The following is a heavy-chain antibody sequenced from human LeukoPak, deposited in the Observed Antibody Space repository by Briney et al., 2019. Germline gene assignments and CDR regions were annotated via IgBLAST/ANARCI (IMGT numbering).Heavy chain of an antibody. V-gene: IGHV4-39*07. CDR1: GGSISSYY. CDR2: IYYSGST. D-gene: IGHD4-17*01. J-gene: IGHJ6*02. CDR3: ARDDGTVMGYYGMDV. Sequence: SETLSLTCTVSGGSISSYYWGRIRQPPGKGLEWIGSIYYSGSTYYNPSLKSRVTISVDTSKNQFSLKLSSVTAADTAVYYCARDDGTVMGYYGMDVWGQGTTVTVSS.